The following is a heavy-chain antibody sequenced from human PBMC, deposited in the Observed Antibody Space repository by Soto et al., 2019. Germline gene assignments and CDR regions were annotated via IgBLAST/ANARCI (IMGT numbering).Heavy chain of an antibody. CDR1: GYSITSGYY. D-gene: IGHD4-4*01. CDR2: IYHSGST. CDR3: ARDVDDSNYVVGWFDP. V-gene: IGHV4-38-2*02. J-gene: IGHJ5*02. Sequence: SETLSLTCAVSGYSITSGYYWGWIRQPPGKGLEWIGSIYHSGSTYYNPSLKSRVTISVDTSKNQFSLKLRSVTAADTAVYYCARDVDDSNYVVGWFDPWGQGTLVTV.